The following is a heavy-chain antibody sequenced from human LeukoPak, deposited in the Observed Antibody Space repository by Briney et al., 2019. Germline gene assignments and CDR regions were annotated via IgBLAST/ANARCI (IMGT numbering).Heavy chain of an antibody. CDR3: ARTSGYYDRSGFHWFDP. CDR2: IYPGDSDT. D-gene: IGHD3-22*01. V-gene: IGHV5-51*01. J-gene: IGHJ5*02. CDR1: GYRFTSYW. Sequence: GESLQISCKASGYRFTSYWIDWVRQMPGKGLEWMGIIYPGDSDTRYSPSLQGQVTISADKSISTAYLQWSSLKASDTAMYYCARTSGYYDRSGFHWFDPWGQGTLVTVSS.